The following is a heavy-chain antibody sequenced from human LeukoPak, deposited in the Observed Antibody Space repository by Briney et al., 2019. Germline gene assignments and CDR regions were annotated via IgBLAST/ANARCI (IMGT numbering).Heavy chain of an antibody. CDR3: ARGLRYSYGNHYYYYGMDV. D-gene: IGHD5-18*01. Sequence: GGSLRLSCAASGFTFDDYGMSWVRQAPGKGLEWVSGINWNGGSTGYADSVKGRFTISRDNAKNSLYLQMNSLRAEDTALYHCARGLRYSYGNHYYYYGMDVWGQGTTVTVSS. CDR1: GFTFDDYG. V-gene: IGHV3-20*01. CDR2: INWNGGST. J-gene: IGHJ6*02.